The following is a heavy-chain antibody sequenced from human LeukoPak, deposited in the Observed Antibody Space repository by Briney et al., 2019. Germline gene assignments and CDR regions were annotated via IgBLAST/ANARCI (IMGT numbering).Heavy chain of an antibody. CDR1: GFTVINTY. CDR2: IYTGGAT. Sequence: GGSLRLSCAASGFTVINTYMTWVRQAPGKGLEWVSNIYTGGATYYTDSVKGRFTVSRDSSKNTLFLQMNSLREEDTAVYYCARAVLSGGFDRWGQGALVTVPS. V-gene: IGHV3-66*01. D-gene: IGHD3-16*01. J-gene: IGHJ4*02. CDR3: ARAVLSGGFDR.